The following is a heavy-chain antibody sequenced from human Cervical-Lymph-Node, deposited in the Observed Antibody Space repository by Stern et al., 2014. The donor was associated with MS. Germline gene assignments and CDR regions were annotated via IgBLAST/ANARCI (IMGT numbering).Heavy chain of an antibody. CDR1: GYTFTGYH. V-gene: IGHV1-2*02. J-gene: IGHJ3*02. D-gene: IGHD1-26*01. CDR2: INPNTGGT. CDR3: ARVAKTLVPSGAFNI. Sequence: VQLVESGAEVKKPGASVKVSCKASGYTFTGYHVHWLRQAPGQGLEGMGWINPNTGGTNYAQNFQGRVTITRDTSITTAYMELSSLRSDDTAVYYCARVAKTLVPSGAFNIWGQGTMVTVSS.